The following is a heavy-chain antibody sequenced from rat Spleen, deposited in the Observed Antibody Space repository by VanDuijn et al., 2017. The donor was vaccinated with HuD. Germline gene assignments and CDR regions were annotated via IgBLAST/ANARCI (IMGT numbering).Heavy chain of an antibody. CDR2: ISPSGGSI. CDR1: GFTFRNYG. Sequence: EVQLVESGGGLVQPGRSLKLSCAASGFTFRNYGMHWIRQAPTKGLEWVAFISPSGGSIYYRDSVKGRFTISRDDVKNTLYVQMDSLRSEDTATYYCARAGYLRDWYFNFWGPGTMVTVSS. V-gene: IGHV5-19*01. CDR3: ARAGYLRDWYFNF. D-gene: IGHD2-2*01. J-gene: IGHJ1*01.